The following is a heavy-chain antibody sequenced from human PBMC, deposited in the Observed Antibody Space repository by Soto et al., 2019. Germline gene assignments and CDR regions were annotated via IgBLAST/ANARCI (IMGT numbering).Heavy chain of an antibody. CDR1: GGSISSGGYY. J-gene: IGHJ4*02. Sequence: QVQLQESGPGLVKPSQTLSLTCTVSGGSISSGGYYWSWIRQHPGKGLEWIGYIYYSGSTYYNPSLKSRVTIAVDTSKNQFSLKLSSVTAADTAVYYCARDGREGLRYFDWPGPYFDYWGQGTLVTVSS. V-gene: IGHV4-31*03. CDR2: IYYSGST. CDR3: ARDGREGLRYFDWPGPYFDY. D-gene: IGHD3-9*01.